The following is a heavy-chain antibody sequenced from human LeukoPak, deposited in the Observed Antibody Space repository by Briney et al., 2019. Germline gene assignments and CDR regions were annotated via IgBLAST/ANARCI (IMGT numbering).Heavy chain of an antibody. CDR2: INDGGGT. CDR1: GGSLSEYY. Sequence: SETLSLTCAVYGGSLSEYYWSWIRQPPGKGLEWIGEINDGGGTNYNPSLKSRVTISVDTSKKQFSLKLSSVTAADTAVYYCARQGVPATRGWFDPWGQGTLVTVSS. V-gene: IGHV4-34*01. J-gene: IGHJ5*02. D-gene: IGHD2-2*01. CDR3: ARQGVPATRGWFDP.